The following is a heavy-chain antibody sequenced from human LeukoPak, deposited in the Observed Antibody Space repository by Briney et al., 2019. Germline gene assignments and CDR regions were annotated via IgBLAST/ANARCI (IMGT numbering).Heavy chain of an antibody. CDR3: ARGPRYFDP. V-gene: IGHV5-51*01. J-gene: IGHJ5*02. CDR1: GYSFTNYW. D-gene: IGHD2-15*01. Sequence: GESLKISCRGSGYSFTNYWIRWVRQMPGKGLEWMGIIYPGDSDIRYGPSFQGQVTISADKSISTAYLQWSSLKASDTAMYYCARGPRYFDPWGQGTLVTVSS. CDR2: IYPGDSDI.